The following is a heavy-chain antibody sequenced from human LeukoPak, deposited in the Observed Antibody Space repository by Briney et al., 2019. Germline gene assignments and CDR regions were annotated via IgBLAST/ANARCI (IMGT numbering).Heavy chain of an antibody. J-gene: IGHJ4*02. CDR2: IGSSGTTI. V-gene: IGHV3-48*03. CDR1: GFPFSIYE. Sequence: GGSLRLSCAVSGFPFSIYEMNWVRQAPGKGLEWVSNIGSSGTTIYYADSVKGRFSISRDNAKSSLYLQMNSLRVEDTAVYYCALLAVASDFDYWGQGALVTVS. CDR3: ALLAVASDFDY. D-gene: IGHD6-19*01.